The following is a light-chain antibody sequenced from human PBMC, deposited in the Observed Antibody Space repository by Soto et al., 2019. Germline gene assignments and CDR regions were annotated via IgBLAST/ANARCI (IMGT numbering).Light chain of an antibody. Sequence: DIQMTQSPSSLSASVGDTVTITCRASQRIYTYLNWYHQKLGKAPNLLIYAASTLQSGVPSRFSGGGSGTDFTLTITSLQPEDFATYYCQQSYGSPRTFGQGTKVEIK. V-gene: IGKV1-39*01. CDR1: QRIYTY. CDR2: AAS. J-gene: IGKJ1*01. CDR3: QQSYGSPRT.